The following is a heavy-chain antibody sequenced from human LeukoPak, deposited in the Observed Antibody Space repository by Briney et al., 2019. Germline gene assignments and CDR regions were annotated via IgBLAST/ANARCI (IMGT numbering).Heavy chain of an antibody. D-gene: IGHD2-21*02. Sequence: GGSLRLSCAVSGLTFSDYYMSWARQAPGKGPELVSYISPSGSSIFYVDSVKGRFTISRDTSKNTLYLQMNSLRAEDTAVYYCAKYAPPSTLLTRFFDSWGQGTLVTVSS. V-gene: IGHV3-11*01. CDR1: GLTFSDYY. CDR2: ISPSGSSI. CDR3: AKYAPPSTLLTRFFDS. J-gene: IGHJ4*02.